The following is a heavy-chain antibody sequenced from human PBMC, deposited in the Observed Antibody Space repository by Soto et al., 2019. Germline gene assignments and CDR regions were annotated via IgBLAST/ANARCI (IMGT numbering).Heavy chain of an antibody. Sequence: SVKVSCKASGGTFSSYAISWVRQAPGQGLEWMGGIIPIFGTANYAQKFQGRVTITADESTSTAYMELSSLRSEDTAVYYCAREGDYYGSGSYYIFDYSGQGTLVTVSS. CDR1: GGTFSSYA. J-gene: IGHJ4*02. CDR2: IIPIFGTA. CDR3: AREGDYYGSGSYYIFDY. V-gene: IGHV1-69*13. D-gene: IGHD3-10*01.